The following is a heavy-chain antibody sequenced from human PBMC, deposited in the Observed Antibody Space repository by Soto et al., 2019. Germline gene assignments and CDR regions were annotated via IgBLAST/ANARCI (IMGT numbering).Heavy chain of an antibody. CDR2: IISNGGKT. J-gene: IGHJ4*02. V-gene: IGHV3-64D*06. Sequence: GGSLRLSCSASGFTFSTYTMHWVRQAPGKGLEYVSSIISNGGKTYYADSVKGRFSISRDNSKNTVYLQMSSLRAEDTAVYYCVKVSLGTYSYFDSWGQGPLVTVYS. CDR3: VKVSLGTYSYFDS. D-gene: IGHD1-26*01. CDR1: GFTFSTYT.